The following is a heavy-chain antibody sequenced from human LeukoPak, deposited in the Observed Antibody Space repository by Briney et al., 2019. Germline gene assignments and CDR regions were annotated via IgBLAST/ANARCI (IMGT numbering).Heavy chain of an antibody. CDR2: IYRGDCDI. Sequence: AESLKIFCRGSGYSFTSYWIGRVRQLPGKGLEWMGIIYRGDCDIQYCADFQGQVSISADKSISTTYLQLRRLNASDNAMYYCARPSVGTTKAFDIWGQGTMVTVSS. D-gene: IGHD1-7*01. J-gene: IGHJ3*02. CDR3: ARPSVGTTKAFDI. V-gene: IGHV5-51*01. CDR1: GYSFTSYW.